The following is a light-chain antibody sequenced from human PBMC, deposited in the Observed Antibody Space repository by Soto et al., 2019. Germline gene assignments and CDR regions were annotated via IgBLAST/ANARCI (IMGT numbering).Light chain of an antibody. CDR3: SSYTSDSSYV. Sequence: SALTQPASVSGSPGQSITISCTGTSSDVGLYDYVSWYQQHPGKAPQLMIYAVSNRPSGVSNRFSASKSGNTASLFISGLQAEDEADYYCSSYTSDSSYVFGSGTKVT. CDR2: AVS. J-gene: IGLJ1*01. V-gene: IGLV2-14*01. CDR1: SSDVGLYDY.